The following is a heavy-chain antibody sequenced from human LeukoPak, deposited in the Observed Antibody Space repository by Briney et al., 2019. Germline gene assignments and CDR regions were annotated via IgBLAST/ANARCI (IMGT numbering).Heavy chain of an antibody. CDR1: GGTFSSYA. CDR3: ARDRVHYYDSSGYYYDY. Sequence: GGSLRLSCAASGGTFSSYAISWVRQAPGQGLEWMGRIIPILGIANYAQKFQGRVTITADKSTSTAYMELSSLRSEDTAVYYCARDRVHYYDSSGYYYDYWGQGTLVTVSS. D-gene: IGHD3-22*01. V-gene: IGHV1-69*04. CDR2: IIPILGIA. J-gene: IGHJ4*02.